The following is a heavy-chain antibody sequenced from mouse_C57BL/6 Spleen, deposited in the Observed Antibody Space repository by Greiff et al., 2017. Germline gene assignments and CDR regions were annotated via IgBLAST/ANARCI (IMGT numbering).Heavy chain of an antibody. V-gene: IGHV5-4*01. J-gene: IGHJ2*01. Sequence: EVQRVESGGGLVKPGGSLKLSCAASGFTFSSYAMSWVRQTPEKRLEWVATISDGGSYTYYPDNVKGRFTISRDNAKNNLYLQMSHLKSEDTAMYYWAREGDHYYVSSPNDYWGQGTTLTVSS. CDR2: ISDGGSYT. CDR1: GFTFSSYA. D-gene: IGHD1-1*01. CDR3: AREGDHYYVSSPNDY.